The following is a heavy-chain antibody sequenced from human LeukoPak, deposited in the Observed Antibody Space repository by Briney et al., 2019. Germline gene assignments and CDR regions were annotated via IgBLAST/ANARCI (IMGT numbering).Heavy chain of an antibody. V-gene: IGHV1-69*05. Sequence: ASVKVSCKASGGTFSSYAISWVRQAPGQGLEWMGGIIPIFGTANYAQKFHGRVTITTDESTNTAYMELSSLRSEDTAVYYCTRGPTIFGVVNFYYYMDVWGKGTTVTVS. CDR3: TRGPTIFGVVNFYYYMDV. D-gene: IGHD3-3*01. CDR2: IIPIFGTA. CDR1: GGTFSSYA. J-gene: IGHJ6*03.